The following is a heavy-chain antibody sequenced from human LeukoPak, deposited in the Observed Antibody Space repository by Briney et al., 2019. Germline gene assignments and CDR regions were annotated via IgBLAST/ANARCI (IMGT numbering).Heavy chain of an antibody. J-gene: IGHJ4*02. V-gene: IGHV3-23*01. D-gene: IGHD5/OR15-5a*01. CDR3: AKKVGLVSAPLYYFDV. CDR2: ISGPAGSW. CDR1: GFTFSSYA. Sequence: GGSLRLSCAASGFTFSSYAMSWVRQAPGKGLEWVSAISGPAGSWDYAGSVKGRFTISRDNSKNTLFLQMNSLRAEDTAIYYCAKKVGLVSAPLYYFDVWGQGTLVTVSS.